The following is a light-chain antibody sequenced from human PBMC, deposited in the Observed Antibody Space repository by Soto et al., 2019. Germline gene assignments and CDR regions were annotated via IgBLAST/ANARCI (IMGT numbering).Light chain of an antibody. CDR1: QSLLNSDGYNY. CDR3: MQGIQTPPS. CDR2: LGS. Sequence: DIVMTQSPLSLPVTPGEPASISCTSNQSLLNSDGYNYLDWYLQKPGQSPQVLIFLGSYRASGVPERFSGSGSGTEFTLKISRVAAEDVGVYFCMQGIQTPPSFGRGTRVEI. J-gene: IGKJ1*01. V-gene: IGKV2-28*01.